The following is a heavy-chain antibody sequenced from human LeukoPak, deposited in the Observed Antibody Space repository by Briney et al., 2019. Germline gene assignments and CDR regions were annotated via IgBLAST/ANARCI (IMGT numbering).Heavy chain of an antibody. CDR1: GFTFSTCG. V-gene: IGHV3-21*01. Sequence: GGSLRLSCAASGFTFSTCGKNWVRQAPGKGLKWVSSISGSSAYIYYADSVKGRFTISRDNAKNSLYLQMNSLRAEDTAVYYCARGSEWSSGVSDYWGQGTLVTVSS. J-gene: IGHJ4*02. CDR3: ARGSEWSSGVSDY. CDR2: ISGSSAYI. D-gene: IGHD3-3*01.